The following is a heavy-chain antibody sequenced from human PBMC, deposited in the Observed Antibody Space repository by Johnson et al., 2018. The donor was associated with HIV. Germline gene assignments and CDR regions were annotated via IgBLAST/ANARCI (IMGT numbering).Heavy chain of an antibody. J-gene: IGHJ3*02. CDR3: ARVPGSGWDHDAFDI. Sequence: QVQLVESGGGFVQPGGSLRLSCAASGVTFSSHGMHWVRQAPGMGLEWAEVLWYAGSNKYYADSGKGRFTFSTEDAKNSLYLQMHSLRAGDTAVYYCARVPGSGWDHDAFDIWGQGTMVTVSS. CDR1: GVTFSSHG. D-gene: IGHD6-19*01. V-gene: IGHV3-33*01. CDR2: LWYAGSNK.